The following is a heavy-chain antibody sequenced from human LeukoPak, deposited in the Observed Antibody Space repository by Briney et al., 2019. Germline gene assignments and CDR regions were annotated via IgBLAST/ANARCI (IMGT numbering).Heavy chain of an antibody. CDR1: GFTFSSYW. CDR3: ARVKDTAVAGSPDY. CDR2: INTDGSSV. V-gene: IGHV3-74*01. D-gene: IGHD6-19*01. Sequence: GGSLRLSCAASGFTFSSYWMHWVRHAPGKGLVWVSRINTDGSSVSHADSVKGRFTISRDNAKDTLYLQMNSLRAEDTAVYYCARVKDTAVAGSPDYWGQGTLVTVSS. J-gene: IGHJ4*02.